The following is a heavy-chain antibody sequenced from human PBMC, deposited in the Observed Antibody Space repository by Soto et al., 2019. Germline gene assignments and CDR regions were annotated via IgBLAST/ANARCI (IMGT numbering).Heavy chain of an antibody. V-gene: IGHV4-34*01. CDR2: INHSGST. Sequence: SSETLPLTCAVYGWAFRGYYLSWVRQPPGKGLEWIGEINHSGSTNYNPSLKSRVTISVDTSENQFSLKLSSVTAADTAVYYCARGRAAARWFDPWGQGTLVTVSS. CDR1: GWAFRGYY. J-gene: IGHJ5*02. D-gene: IGHD6-13*01. CDR3: ARGRAAARWFDP.